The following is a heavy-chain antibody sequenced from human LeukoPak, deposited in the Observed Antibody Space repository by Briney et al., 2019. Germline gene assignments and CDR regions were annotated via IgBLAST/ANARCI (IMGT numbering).Heavy chain of an antibody. D-gene: IGHD3-22*01. CDR3: AREGGYYGGFDY. Sequence: SQTLSLTCTVSGGSISSGSYYWSWIRQPAGKGLEWIGRTYTGGSTNYNPSLKSRVTISVDTSKNQFSLKLSSVTAADTAVYYCAREGGYYGGFDYWGQGTLVTVSS. J-gene: IGHJ4*02. V-gene: IGHV4-61*02. CDR1: GGSISSGSYY. CDR2: TYTGGST.